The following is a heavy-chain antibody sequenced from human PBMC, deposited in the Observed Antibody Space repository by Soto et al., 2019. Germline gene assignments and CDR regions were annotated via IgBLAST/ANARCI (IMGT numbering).Heavy chain of an antibody. CDR1: GFTFGDYA. D-gene: IGHD3-10*01. CDR3: TRDGSGSYYPPYYYYYGMDV. Sequence: PGGSLRLSCTASGFTFGDYAMSWFRQAPGKGLEWVGFIRSKACGGTTEYAASVKGRFTISRDDSKSIAYLQMNSLKTEDTAVYYCTRDGSGSYYPPYYYYYGMDVWGQGTTVTVSS. J-gene: IGHJ6*02. V-gene: IGHV3-49*03. CDR2: IRSKACGGTT.